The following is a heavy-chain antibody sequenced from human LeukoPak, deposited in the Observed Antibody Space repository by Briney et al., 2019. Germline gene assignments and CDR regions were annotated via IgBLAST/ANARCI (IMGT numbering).Heavy chain of an antibody. D-gene: IGHD3-16*02. Sequence: ASVKVSCKASGYTFTGYYMHWVRQAPGQGLEWMGWINPNSGGTNYAQKFQGRVTMTRDTSISTAYMELSRLRSDDTAVYYCARVAYRFGPKQISRLMAQVIDYWGQGTLVTVSA. CDR1: GYTFTGYY. CDR3: ARVAYRFGPKQISRLMAQVIDY. CDR2: INPNSGGT. J-gene: IGHJ4*02. V-gene: IGHV1-2*02.